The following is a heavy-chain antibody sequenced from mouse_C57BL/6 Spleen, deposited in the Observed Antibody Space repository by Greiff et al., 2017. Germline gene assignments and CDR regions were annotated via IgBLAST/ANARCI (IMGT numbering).Heavy chain of an antibody. Sequence: QVQLKESGPELVKPGASVKISCKASGYAFSSSWMNWVKQRPGKGLEWIGRIYPGDGDTNYNGKFKGKATLTADKSSSTAYMQLSSLTSEDSAVYFCARSQLTDYWGQGHTLTVSS. D-gene: IGHD3-3*01. J-gene: IGHJ2*01. CDR3: ARSQLTDY. CDR1: GYAFSSSW. V-gene: IGHV1-82*01. CDR2: IYPGDGDT.